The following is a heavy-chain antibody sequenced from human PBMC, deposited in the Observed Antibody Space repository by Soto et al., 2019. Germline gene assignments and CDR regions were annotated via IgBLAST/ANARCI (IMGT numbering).Heavy chain of an antibody. J-gene: IGHJ4*02. V-gene: IGHV1-3*01. CDR1: GYTFTSYA. CDR3: ARDEDCISTSCYVEEKAFDY. CDR2: INAGNGNT. Sequence: GASVKVSCKASGYTFTSYAMHWVRQAPGQRLEWMGWINAGNGNTKYSQKFQGRVTITRDTSASTAYMELSSLRSEDTAVYYCARDEDCISTSCYVEEKAFDYWGQGTLVTVSS. D-gene: IGHD2-2*01.